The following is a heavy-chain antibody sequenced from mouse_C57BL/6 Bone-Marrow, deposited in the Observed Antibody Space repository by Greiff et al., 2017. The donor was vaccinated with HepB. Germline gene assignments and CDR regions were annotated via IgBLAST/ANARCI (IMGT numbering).Heavy chain of an antibody. D-gene: IGHD2-1*01. CDR3: ACLYYGNN. V-gene: IGHV5-4*01. CDR2: ISDGGSYT. Sequence: EVQGVESGGGLVKPGGSLKLSCAASGFTFSSYAMSWVRQTPEKRLEWVATISDGGSYTYYPDNVKGRFTISRDNAKNNLYLQMSHLKSEDTAMYYCACLYYGNNWGQGTTLTVSS. J-gene: IGHJ2*01. CDR1: GFTFSSYA.